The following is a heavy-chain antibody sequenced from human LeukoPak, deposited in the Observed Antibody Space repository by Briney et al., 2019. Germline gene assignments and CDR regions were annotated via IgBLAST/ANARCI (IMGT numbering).Heavy chain of an antibody. D-gene: IGHD3-9*01. CDR3: ARGGSYYDILTGYYDYYFDY. Sequence: SQTLSLTCAVSGGSISSGGYSWSWIRQPPGKGLEWIGYIYHSGSTYYNPSLKSRVTISVDRSKNQFSLKLSSVTAADTAVYYCARGGSYYDILTGYYDYYFDYWGQGTLVTVSS. V-gene: IGHV4-30-2*01. CDR1: GGSISSGGYS. CDR2: IYHSGST. J-gene: IGHJ4*02.